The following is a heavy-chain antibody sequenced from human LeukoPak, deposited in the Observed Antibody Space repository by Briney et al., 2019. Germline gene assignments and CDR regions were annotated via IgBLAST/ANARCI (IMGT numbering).Heavy chain of an antibody. V-gene: IGHV1-8*02. CDR1: GYTFTGYY. D-gene: IGHD3-9*01. CDR3: ATAYDILTGYYSDFDY. J-gene: IGHJ4*02. Sequence: GASVKVSCKASGYTFTGYYMHWVRQAPGQGLEWMGWINPNSGNTGYAQKFQGRVTMTRNTSISTAYMELSSLRSEDTVVFYRATAYDILTGYYSDFDYWGQGTLVTVSS. CDR2: INPNSGNT.